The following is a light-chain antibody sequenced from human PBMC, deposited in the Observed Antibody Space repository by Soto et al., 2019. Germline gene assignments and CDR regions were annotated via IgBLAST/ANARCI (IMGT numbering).Light chain of an antibody. V-gene: IGKV1D-13*01. Sequence: AIQLTQSPSSLSASVGDRVTITCRASQGINSALAWYQQKSGKAPKLLIYDASLIYDAPRLESGVPSRFSGTESGTDFTLTINSLQPEDFATYYCQHFTDYQLTFGGGTKVEIK. CDR2: DAP. J-gene: IGKJ4*01. CDR3: QHFTDYQLT. CDR1: QGINSA.